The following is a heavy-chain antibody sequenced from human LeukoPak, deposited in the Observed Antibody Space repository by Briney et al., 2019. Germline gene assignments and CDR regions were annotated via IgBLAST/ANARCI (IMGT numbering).Heavy chain of an antibody. D-gene: IGHD3-3*01. CDR2: TYYRSKWYN. J-gene: IGHJ4*02. Sequence: SQTLSLTCAISGDSVSSNSAAWNWIRQSPSRGLEWLGRTYYRSKWYNDYAVSVKSRITINPDTSKNQFSLQLNSVTPEDTAVYYCARAPPRTYYDFWSGYSGFDYWGQVTLVTVSS. CDR1: GDSVSSNSAA. CDR3: ARAPPRTYYDFWSGYSGFDY. V-gene: IGHV6-1*01.